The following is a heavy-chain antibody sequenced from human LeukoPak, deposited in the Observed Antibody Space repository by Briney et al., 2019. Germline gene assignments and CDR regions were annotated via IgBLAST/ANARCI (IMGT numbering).Heavy chain of an antibody. CDR1: GYTFSDYY. D-gene: IGHD4-17*01. CDR3: ARMTTVTRGFDP. Sequence: ASVKVSCKASGYTFSDYYIHWVRQAPGQGLEWMGWISPTNGGTKYAQKFQDRVSMTSDTSISTAYMELSRLRSDDTAVYYCARMTTVTRGFDPWGQGTLVTVSS. J-gene: IGHJ5*02. V-gene: IGHV1-2*02. CDR2: ISPTNGGT.